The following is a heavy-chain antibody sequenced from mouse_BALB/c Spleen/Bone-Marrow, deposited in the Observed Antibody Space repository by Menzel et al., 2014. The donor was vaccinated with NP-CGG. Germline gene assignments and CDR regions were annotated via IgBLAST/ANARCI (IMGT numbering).Heavy chain of an antibody. Sequence: EVKVVESGGGLVQPGGSMKLSCVASGFTFSNYWMNWVRQSPEKGLEWVAEIRLKSNNYATHYAESVKGRFTISRDDSKSSVYLQMNNLRAEDTGIYYCTRDYGYWGQGTTLTVSS. CDR2: IRLKSNNYAT. J-gene: IGHJ2*01. CDR1: GFTFSNYW. D-gene: IGHD1-1*01. CDR3: TRDYGY. V-gene: IGHV6-6*02.